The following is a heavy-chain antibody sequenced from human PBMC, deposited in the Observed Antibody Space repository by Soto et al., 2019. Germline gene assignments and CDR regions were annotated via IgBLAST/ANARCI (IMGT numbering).Heavy chain of an antibody. CDR3: AHSRNLITEDAQVGDFDY. V-gene: IGHV2-5*02. CDR2: IYWDDDE. J-gene: IGHJ4*02. CDR1: GFSLTTAGVG. D-gene: IGHD3-10*01. Sequence: SGPTLVNPTQTLTLTCSFSGFSLTTAGVGVGWVRQSPGEALEWLALIYWDDDERYSPSLKTRLTITKDTSKNQVVLKMINMAPVDTATYYCAHSRNLITEDAQVGDFDYWGQGTLVTVSS.